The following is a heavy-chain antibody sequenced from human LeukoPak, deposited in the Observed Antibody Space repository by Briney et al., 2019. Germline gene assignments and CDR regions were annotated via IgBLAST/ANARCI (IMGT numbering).Heavy chain of an antibody. CDR3: TTVDSSGWYETDY. CDR2: IKSKTDGGTT. J-gene: IGHJ4*02. Sequence: GGSLRLSCAASGFTFSSYSMNWVRQAPGKGLEWVGRIKSKTDGGTTDYAAPVKGRFTISRDDSKNTLYLQMNSLKTEDTAVYYCTTVDSSGWYETDYWGQGTLVTVSS. CDR1: GFTFSSYS. D-gene: IGHD6-19*01. V-gene: IGHV3-15*07.